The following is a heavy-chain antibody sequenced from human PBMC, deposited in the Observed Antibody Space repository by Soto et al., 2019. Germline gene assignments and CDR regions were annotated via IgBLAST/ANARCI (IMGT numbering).Heavy chain of an antibody. CDR2: ISTYNGNT. CDR3: ARRYGIAAAGTYCYYYGMDV. Sequence: QVQLVQSGAEVKKPGASVKVSCKASGYTFTSYGISWVRQAPGQGLEWMGWISTYNGNTNHAQKLKGRVTMTTDTSTSTAYTERRSLRSDDTAVDYWARRYGIAAAGTYCYYYGMDVWGEGTPGTASS. V-gene: IGHV1-18*01. D-gene: IGHD6-13*01. J-gene: IGHJ6*04. CDR1: GYTFTSYG.